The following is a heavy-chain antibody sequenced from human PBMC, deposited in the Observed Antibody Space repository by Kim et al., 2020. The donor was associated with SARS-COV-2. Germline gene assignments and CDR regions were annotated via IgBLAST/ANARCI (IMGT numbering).Heavy chain of an antibody. Sequence: GGSLRLSCAASGFTFSSYSMNWVRQAPGKGLEWVSSISSSSSYIYYADSVKGRFTISRDNAKNSLYLQMNSLRAEDTAVYYCARDLSKFFGYSSSWYDYYYGMDVWGQGTTVTVSS. CDR1: GFTFSSYS. CDR2: ISSSSSYI. V-gene: IGHV3-21*01. CDR3: ARDLSKFFGYSSSWYDYYYGMDV. D-gene: IGHD6-13*01. J-gene: IGHJ6*02.